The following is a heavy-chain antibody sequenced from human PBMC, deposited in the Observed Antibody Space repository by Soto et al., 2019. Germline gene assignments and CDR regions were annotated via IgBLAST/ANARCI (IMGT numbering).Heavy chain of an antibody. Sequence: GGSLRLSCAASGFTFSGSAMRWVRQASGKGLEWVGRIRSKANSYATAYAASVKGRFTISRDDSKNTAYLQMNSLKTEDTAVYYCTRQRLDTAMGYYYYGMDVSGPASMLTVS. D-gene: IGHD5-18*01. CDR1: GFTFSGSA. CDR2: IRSKANSYAT. J-gene: IGHJ6*02. CDR3: TRQRLDTAMGYYYYGMDV. V-gene: IGHV3-73*01.